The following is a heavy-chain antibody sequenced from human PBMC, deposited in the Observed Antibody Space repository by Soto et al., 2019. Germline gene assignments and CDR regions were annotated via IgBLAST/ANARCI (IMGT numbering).Heavy chain of an antibody. Sequence: EVQLLESGGGLVLPGGSLRRSFAGSGFTPTTTSLSWVRQPPGKGLEWVTTISVTASPTYYVDSVKGRFFISRDNSNNTVTLQMNNLTLDDTAVYYCASSFRYFDKWGKGNRVTVSS. D-gene: IGHD3-9*01. V-gene: IGHV3-23*01. CDR2: ISVTASPT. CDR3: ASSFRYFDK. J-gene: IGHJ4*02. CDR1: GFTPTTTS.